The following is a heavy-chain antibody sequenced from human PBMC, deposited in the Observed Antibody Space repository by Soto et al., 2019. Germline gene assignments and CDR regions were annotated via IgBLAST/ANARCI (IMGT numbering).Heavy chain of an antibody. CDR3: ARAVPHQRYCSGGSCYFGYFDY. V-gene: IGHV3-33*01. J-gene: IGHJ4*02. D-gene: IGHD2-15*01. CDR2: IWYDGSNK. Sequence: PGGSLRLSCAASGFTFSSYGMHWVRQAPGKGLEWVAVIWYDGSNKYYADSVKGRFTISRDNSKNTLYLQMNSLRAEDTAVYYCARAVPHQRYCSGGSCYFGYFDYWGQGTLVTVSS. CDR1: GFTFSSYG.